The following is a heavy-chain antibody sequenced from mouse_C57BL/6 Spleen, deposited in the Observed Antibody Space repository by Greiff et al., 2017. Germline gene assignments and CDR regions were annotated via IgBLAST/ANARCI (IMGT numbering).Heavy chain of an antibody. CDR3: ARSGYGSSSFAY. J-gene: IGHJ3*01. D-gene: IGHD1-1*01. CDR2: INPSNGGT. V-gene: IGHV1-53*01. CDR1: GYTFTSYW. Sequence: VQLQESGTELVKPGASVKLSCKASGYTFTSYWMHWVKQRPGQGLEWIGHINPSNGGTNYNEKFKGKATLTVDKSSSTAYMQLSSLTSADSAVDDWARSGYGSSSFAYWGQGTLVTVFA.